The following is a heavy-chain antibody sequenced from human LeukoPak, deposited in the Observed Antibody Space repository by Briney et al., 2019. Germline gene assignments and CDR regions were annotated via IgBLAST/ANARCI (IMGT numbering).Heavy chain of an antibody. J-gene: IGHJ4*02. CDR2: INPKSGGT. D-gene: IGHD2-15*01. Sequence: ASVKVSCKASGYTFPSYYMHWVRQAPGQGLEWMGWINPKSGGTNYAQRFQGRVTMTRGTSISTAYMEMSRLRSDDTAVYYCARGIRFDYWGQGTLVTVSS. CDR1: GYTFPSYY. V-gene: IGHV1-2*02. CDR3: ARGIRFDY.